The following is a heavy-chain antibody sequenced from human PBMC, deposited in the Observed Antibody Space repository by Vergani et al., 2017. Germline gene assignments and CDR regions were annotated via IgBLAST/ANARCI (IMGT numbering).Heavy chain of an antibody. CDR3: ARGLFYYDSSGYYLDAFDI. J-gene: IGHJ3*02. Sequence: QVQLVQSGAEVKKPGASVKVSCKASGGTFSSYAISWVRQAPGQGLEWMGRIIPIFGTANYAQKFQGRVTITADESTSTAYMELSSLRSEDTAVYYCARGLFYYDSSGYYLDAFDIWGQGTMVTVSS. D-gene: IGHD3-22*01. CDR1: GGTFSSYA. CDR2: IIPIFGTA. V-gene: IGHV1-69*18.